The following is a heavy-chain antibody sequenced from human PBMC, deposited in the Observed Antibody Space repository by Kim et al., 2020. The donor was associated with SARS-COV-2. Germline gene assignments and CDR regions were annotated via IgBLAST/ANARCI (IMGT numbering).Heavy chain of an antibody. J-gene: IGHJ5*02. D-gene: IGHD2-2*01. V-gene: IGHV3-30*07. Sequence: SVKGRFTLSRDNSKNTLYLQMNSLRAEDTAVYYCARDRLVVPAANNWFDPWGQGTLVTVSS. CDR3: ARDRLVVPAANNWFDP.